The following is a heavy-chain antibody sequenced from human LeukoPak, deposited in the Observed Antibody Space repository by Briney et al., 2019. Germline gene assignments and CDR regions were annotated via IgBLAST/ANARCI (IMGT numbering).Heavy chain of an antibody. J-gene: IGHJ4*02. V-gene: IGHV3-21*01. D-gene: IGHD6-6*01. CDR2: ISSSSRDI. CDR3: ARERLGYGSSFDS. Sequence: PGGSLRLSCAASGFTFSSYTMNWVRQAPGKGLEWVAAISSSSRDIFYADSVKGRFSISRDNTQNSLSLQMSSLKAEDTAVYYCARERLGYGSSFDSWGQGILVTVSS. CDR1: GFTFSSYT.